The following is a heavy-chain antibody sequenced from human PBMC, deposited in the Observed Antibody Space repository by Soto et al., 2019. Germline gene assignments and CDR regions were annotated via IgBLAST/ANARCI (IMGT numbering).Heavy chain of an antibody. V-gene: IGHV3-30*18. CDR3: AKDLEGITMIVIEEG. CDR2: ISYDGSNK. Sequence: SLRLSCAASGFTFSSYGMHWVRQAPGKGLEWVAVISYDGSNKYYADSVKGGFTISRDNSKNTLYLQMNSLRAEDTAVYYCAKDLEGITMIVIEEGWGQGTLVTVSS. CDR1: GFTFSSYG. D-gene: IGHD3-22*01. J-gene: IGHJ4*02.